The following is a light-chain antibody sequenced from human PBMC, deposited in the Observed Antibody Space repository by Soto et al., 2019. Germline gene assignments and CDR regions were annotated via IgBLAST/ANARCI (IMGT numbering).Light chain of an antibody. J-gene: IGLJ1*01. CDR2: ENS. CDR3: GTWDSSLIAL. Sequence: SVLTQPPSVSAAAGQEVTISCSGNSSNIGSNDVSWYQQLPGKAPKLLIYENSQRPSGIPDRFSGSKSGTSATLGITGLQTGDEADYYCGTWDSSLIALFGTGTKVTVL. V-gene: IGLV1-51*02. CDR1: SSNIGSND.